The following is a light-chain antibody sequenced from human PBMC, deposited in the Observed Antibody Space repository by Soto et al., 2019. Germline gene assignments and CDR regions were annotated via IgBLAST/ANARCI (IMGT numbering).Light chain of an antibody. CDR3: AAWDDSLNGLV. J-gene: IGLJ2*01. V-gene: IGLV1-44*01. CDR2: ANN. Sequence: QSALAQPPSVSGTPGQRVSISCSGSRSNIGINAVDWYHQLPGTASKVLIYANNQRPSGVPDRFSGSKSGTSASLAINGLQSDDEAHYYCAAWDDSLNGLVFGGGTKVTVL. CDR1: RSNIGINA.